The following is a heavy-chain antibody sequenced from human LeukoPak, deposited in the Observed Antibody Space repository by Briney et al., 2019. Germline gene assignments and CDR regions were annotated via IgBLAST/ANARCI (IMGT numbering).Heavy chain of an antibody. D-gene: IGHD5-12*01. CDR3: AREYSGYDWGQFDY. J-gene: IGHJ4*02. CDR2: ISAYNGNT. CDR1: GYTFTSYG. V-gene: IGHV1-18*01. Sequence: ASVKVSCKASGYTFTSYGISGVRQARGQGLEWMGWISAYNGNTIYAQKLQGRVTMTTDTSTSTVYMELRSLRSDDTAVYYCAREYSGYDWGQFDYWGQGTLVTVSS.